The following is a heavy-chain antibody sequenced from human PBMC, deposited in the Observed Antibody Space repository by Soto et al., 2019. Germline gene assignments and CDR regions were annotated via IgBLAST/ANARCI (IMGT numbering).Heavy chain of an antibody. D-gene: IGHD6-13*01. V-gene: IGHV3-7*01. Sequence: GGTLRLSCTGSGFTFSSYWMSWVRQAPGKGLKWVANIKEDGSEKNYVDSVQGRFTISRDNAKNILYLQMNSLRADDTAVYYCARDFQPNYGSSWAHHWGQGALVTVSS. CDR3: ARDFQPNYGSSWAHH. J-gene: IGHJ5*02. CDR2: IKEDGSEK. CDR1: GFTFSSYW.